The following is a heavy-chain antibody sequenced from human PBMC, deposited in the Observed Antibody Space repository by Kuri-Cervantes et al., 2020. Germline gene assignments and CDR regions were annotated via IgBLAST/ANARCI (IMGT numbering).Heavy chain of an antibody. J-gene: IGHJ3*02. CDR2: MNQDRSAR. Sequence: GGSLRLSCAASGFTFSNYWMSWVRQAPGKGLEWVANMNQDRSARYYVDSVEGRFTISRDNSKNTLYLQMNSLRAEDTAVYYCARDRGVGYPDAFDIWGQGTMVTVSS. V-gene: IGHV3-7*01. D-gene: IGHD5-12*01. CDR1: GFTFSNYW. CDR3: ARDRGVGYPDAFDI.